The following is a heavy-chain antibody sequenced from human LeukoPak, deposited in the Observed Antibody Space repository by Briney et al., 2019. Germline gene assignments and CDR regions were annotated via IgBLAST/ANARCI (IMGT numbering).Heavy chain of an antibody. CDR2: ISYDGSNK. CDR3: AKEGRYCSGGSCYSYYGMDV. D-gene: IGHD2-15*01. J-gene: IGHJ6*02. CDR1: GFTFSSYG. V-gene: IGHV3-30*18. Sequence: GGSLRLSCAASGFTFSSYGMHWVRQAPGKGLEWVAVISYDGSNKYYADSVKGRFTISRDDSKNTLYLQMNSLRAEDTAVYYCAKEGRYCSGGSCYSYYGMDVWGQGTTATVSS.